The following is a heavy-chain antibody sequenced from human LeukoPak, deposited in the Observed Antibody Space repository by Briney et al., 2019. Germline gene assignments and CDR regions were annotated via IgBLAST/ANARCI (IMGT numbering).Heavy chain of an antibody. V-gene: IGHV5-51*01. D-gene: IGHD3-22*01. CDR1: GYRFTNYR. CDR2: IYPGDSET. CDR3: ARLDEDFYYDGSGYYF. J-gene: IGHJ4*02. Sequence: GEPLKISCRGSGYRFTNYRIAWVRQMPGKGLEWMGIIYPGDSETTYSPSFQGQVTISADKSINTAYLQWSSLKTSDTAMYYCARLDEDFYYDGSGYYFWGQGTLVTVSS.